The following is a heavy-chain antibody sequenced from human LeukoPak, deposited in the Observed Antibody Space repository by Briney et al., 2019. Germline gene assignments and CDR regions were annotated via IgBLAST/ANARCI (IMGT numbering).Heavy chain of an antibody. J-gene: IGHJ3*02. CDR1: GGSISSYF. V-gene: IGHV4-59*01. Sequence: PSETLSLTCTVSGGSISSYFWSWIRQPPGKGLEWIGYIYYSGSTNYNPSLKSRLTISVDTSKNQFSLKLSSVTAADTAVYYCARESYYDSSGYSHDAFDIWGQGTMVTVSS. D-gene: IGHD3-22*01. CDR2: IYYSGST. CDR3: ARESYYDSSGYSHDAFDI.